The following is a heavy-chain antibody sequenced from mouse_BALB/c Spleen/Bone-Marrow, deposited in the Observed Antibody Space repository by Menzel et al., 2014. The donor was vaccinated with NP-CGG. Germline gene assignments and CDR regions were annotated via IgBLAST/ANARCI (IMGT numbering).Heavy chain of an antibody. J-gene: IGHJ3*01. CDR2: IYPGDGDT. CDR1: GYTFTSYW. V-gene: IGHV1-87*01. CDR3: ARWDDYDAWFAY. D-gene: IGHD2-4*01. Sequence: VQLQESGAELARPGASVKLSCKASGYTFTSYWMQWVKQRPGRGLEWIGAIYPGDGDTRYTQKFKGKATLTADKSSSTAYMQLSSLASEDSAVYYCARWDDYDAWFAYWGQGTLVTVSA.